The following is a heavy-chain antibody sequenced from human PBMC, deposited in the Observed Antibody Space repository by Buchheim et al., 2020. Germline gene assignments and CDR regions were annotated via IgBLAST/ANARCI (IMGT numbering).Heavy chain of an antibody. D-gene: IGHD2-15*01. CDR2: IYTSGST. J-gene: IGHJ6*02. CDR3: ARDPRVVVAASHYGMDV. Sequence: QVQLQESGPGLVKPSQTLSLTCTVSGGSISSGSYYWSWIQQPAGKGLEWIGRIYTSGSTNYNPSLKSRVTISVDTSKNQFSLKLSSVTAADTAVYYCARDPRVVVAASHYGMDVWGQGTT. V-gene: IGHV4-61*02. CDR1: GGSISSGSYY.